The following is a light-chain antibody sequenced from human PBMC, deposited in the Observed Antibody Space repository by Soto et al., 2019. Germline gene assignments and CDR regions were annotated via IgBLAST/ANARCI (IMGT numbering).Light chain of an antibody. CDR2: SDN. CDR3: GAWDDSLNGWV. CDR1: SSNLGSNS. J-gene: IGLJ3*02. V-gene: IGLV1-44*01. Sequence: QSVLTQPPSASGTPGQRVTISCSGSSSNLGSNSVNWYQQVPGTAPKLLISSDNQRPSGVPDRFSGSQSGTSASLAISGLQSEDEADYHCGAWDDSLNGWVFGGGTKVTV.